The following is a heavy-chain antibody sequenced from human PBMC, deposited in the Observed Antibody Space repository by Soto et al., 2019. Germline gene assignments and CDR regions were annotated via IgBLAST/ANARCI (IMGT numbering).Heavy chain of an antibody. D-gene: IGHD5-18*01. J-gene: IGHJ4*02. CDR3: GRDVGYGLIDY. CDR2: INAYNGNT. Sequence: QVQLVQSGAEVKKPGASVKVSCKASGYTFTSYGISWVRQAPGQGLEWMGWINAYNGNTNYAQKLQGRVTMTTDTPTSAADMELRSLRSDDTAVYYCGRDVGYGLIDYWGQGTLVTVAS. V-gene: IGHV1-18*01. CDR1: GYTFTSYG.